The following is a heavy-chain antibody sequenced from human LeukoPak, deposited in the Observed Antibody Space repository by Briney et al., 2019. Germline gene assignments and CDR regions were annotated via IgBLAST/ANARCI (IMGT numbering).Heavy chain of an antibody. CDR2: IYYSGST. Sequence: SETLSLTCTVSGGSISSYYWSWIRQPPGKGLEWIGYIYYSGSTNYNPSLKSRVTTLIDTSKNQFSLRLSSVTAADTAVYYCARHSGGYYYDSSGYYSHPTGYFDYWGQGTLVTVSS. CDR1: GGSISSYY. D-gene: IGHD3-22*01. V-gene: IGHV4-59*08. J-gene: IGHJ4*02. CDR3: ARHSGGYYYDSSGYYSHPTGYFDY.